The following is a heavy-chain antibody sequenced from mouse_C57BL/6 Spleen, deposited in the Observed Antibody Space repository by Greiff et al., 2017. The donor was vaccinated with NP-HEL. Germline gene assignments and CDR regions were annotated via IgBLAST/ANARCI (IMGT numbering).Heavy chain of an antibody. Sequence: QVQLQQSGPELVKPGASVKISCKASGYAFSSSWMNWVKQRPGKGLEWIGRIYPGDGDTNYNGKFKGKATLTADKSSSTAYMQLSSLTSEDYAVYFCAREDGSSPMDYWGQGTSVTVSS. V-gene: IGHV1-82*01. D-gene: IGHD1-1*01. CDR1: GYAFSSSW. CDR3: AREDGSSPMDY. CDR2: IYPGDGDT. J-gene: IGHJ4*01.